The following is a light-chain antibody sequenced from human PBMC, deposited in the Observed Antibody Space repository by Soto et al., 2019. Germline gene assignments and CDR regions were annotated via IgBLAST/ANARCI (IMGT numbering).Light chain of an antibody. CDR2: EVD. Sequence: HSALTQHASVSGSPGQSIIISCTGTSSDVGGYNYVSWYQQHPGKAPKLMIYEVDNRPSGVSNRFSGSKSGNTASLTISGLQAEDEADYYCDSYTSSSTYGFGTGTKVTVL. CDR1: SSDVGGYNY. V-gene: IGLV2-14*01. J-gene: IGLJ1*01. CDR3: DSYTSSSTYG.